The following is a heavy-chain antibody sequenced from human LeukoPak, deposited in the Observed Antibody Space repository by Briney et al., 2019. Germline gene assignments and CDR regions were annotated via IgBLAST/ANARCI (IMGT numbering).Heavy chain of an antibody. CDR3: ARGFGYDFADY. J-gene: IGHJ4*02. D-gene: IGHD2-2*01. CDR1: GGSISSGDHY. V-gene: IGHV4-30-4*01. CDR2: ITLYSDTT. Sequence: SQTLSLTRSVSGGSISSGDHYGTWIRQPPGGGLEWMGFITLYSDTTSYNPSLKSRLMISIVTSKNQFSLTLTSVTAADTAVYFCARGFGYDFADYWGQGILVTVSS.